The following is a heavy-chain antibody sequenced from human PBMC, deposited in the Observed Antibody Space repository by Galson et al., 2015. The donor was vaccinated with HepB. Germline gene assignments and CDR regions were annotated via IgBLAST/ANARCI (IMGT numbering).Heavy chain of an antibody. D-gene: IGHD6-13*01. J-gene: IGHJ4*02. Sequence: SLRLSCAASGFTFSSYGMHWVRQAPGKGLEWVAVISYDGSNKYYADSVKGRFTISRDNSKNTLYLQMNSLRAEDTAVYYCAKEDSSSWSSPFDYWGQGTLVTVSS. CDR3: AKEDSSSWSSPFDY. V-gene: IGHV3-30*18. CDR2: ISYDGSNK. CDR1: GFTFSSYG.